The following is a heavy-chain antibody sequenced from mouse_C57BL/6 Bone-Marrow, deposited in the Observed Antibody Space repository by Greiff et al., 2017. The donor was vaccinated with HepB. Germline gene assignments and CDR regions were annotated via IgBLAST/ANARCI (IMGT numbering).Heavy chain of an antibody. CDR3: ARKGLRYQYYFDY. J-gene: IGHJ2*01. Sequence: VQLQQSGAELAKPGASVKLSCKASGYTFTSYWMHWVKQRPGQGLEWLGYINPSSGYTKYNQKFKDKAILTANKSSCTDYMRLRSLTYEDSAVYNCARKGLRYQYYFDYWGQGTTLTVSS. D-gene: IGHD1-1*01. CDR2: INPSSGYT. V-gene: IGHV1-7*01. CDR1: GYTFTSYW.